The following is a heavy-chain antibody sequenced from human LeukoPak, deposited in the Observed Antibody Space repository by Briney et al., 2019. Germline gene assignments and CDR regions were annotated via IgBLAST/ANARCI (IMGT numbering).Heavy chain of an antibody. CDR1: GFTFSSYS. D-gene: IGHD2-15*01. CDR2: ISSSSSYI. Sequence: PGGSLRLSCAASGFTFSSYSMNWVRQAPGKGLEWVSSISSSSSYIYYADSVKGRFTISRDNAKNSLYLQMNSLRAEDTAVYYCARASLGYCSGGSCYSGMVFSPIDYWGQGTLVTVSS. V-gene: IGHV3-21*01. CDR3: ARASLGYCSGGSCYSGMVFSPIDY. J-gene: IGHJ4*02.